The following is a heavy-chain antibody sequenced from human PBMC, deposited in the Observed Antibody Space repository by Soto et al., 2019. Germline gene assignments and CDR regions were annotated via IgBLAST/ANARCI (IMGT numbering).Heavy chain of an antibody. J-gene: IGHJ6*02. CDR2: IYYSGST. Sequence: PSETLSLTCTVSGGSISSGGYYWSWIRQHPGKGLEWIGYIYYSGSTYYNPSLKSRVTISVDTSKNQFSLKLSSVTAADTAVYYCAYYFDSSGPSGYYYGMDVWGQGTTVNVS. CDR3: AYYFDSSGPSGYYYGMDV. V-gene: IGHV4-31*03. CDR1: GGSISSGGYY. D-gene: IGHD3-22*01.